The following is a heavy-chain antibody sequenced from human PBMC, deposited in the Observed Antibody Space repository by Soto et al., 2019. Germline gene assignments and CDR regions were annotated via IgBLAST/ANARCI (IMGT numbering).Heavy chain of an antibody. V-gene: IGHV1-3*01. CDR2: INADNGNT. J-gene: IGHJ4*02. CDR1: GYTFSGSV. Sequence: ASVKVSCKASGYTFSGSVMHWVRQAPGQRLEWMGWINADNGNTKYSQKFQGRVTITRDTSESTAYMELSSLRSEDTTVYYCATEIAGTTVTSLDYWGQGTLVGISS. CDR3: ATEIAGTTVTSLDY. D-gene: IGHD4-17*01.